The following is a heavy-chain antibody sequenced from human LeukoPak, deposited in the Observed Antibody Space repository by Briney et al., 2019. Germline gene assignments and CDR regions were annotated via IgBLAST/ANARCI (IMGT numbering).Heavy chain of an antibody. Sequence: GGSLRLSCAASGFTFSSYVMNWVRQAPGKGLEWVSAISGSGGSTYYADSVKGRFTISRDNSKNTLYLQMNSLRAEDTAVYYCAKGDEWLQGPYFDYWGQGTLVTVSS. J-gene: IGHJ4*02. CDR3: AKGDEWLQGPYFDY. CDR1: GFTFSSYV. D-gene: IGHD5-12*01. CDR2: ISGSGGST. V-gene: IGHV3-23*01.